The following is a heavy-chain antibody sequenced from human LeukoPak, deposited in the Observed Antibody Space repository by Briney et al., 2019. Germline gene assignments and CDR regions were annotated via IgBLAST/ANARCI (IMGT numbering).Heavy chain of an antibody. CDR2: IKSKTDGGTI. J-gene: IGHJ4*02. CDR1: GFTFSSYS. Sequence: GGSLRLSCAASGFTFSSYSMNWVRQAPGKGLEWVARIKSKTDGGTIDYAGSVKGRFTISRDDSKKTLYLQLNTLKTEDTAVYYCTTAVAGVITFDYWGQGTLVTVSS. V-gene: IGHV3-15*01. CDR3: TTAVAGVITFDY. D-gene: IGHD6-19*01.